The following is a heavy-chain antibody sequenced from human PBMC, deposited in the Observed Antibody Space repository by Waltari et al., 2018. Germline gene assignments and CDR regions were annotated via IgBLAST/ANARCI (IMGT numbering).Heavy chain of an antibody. J-gene: IGHJ3*02. CDR3: AISFLEWIDAFDI. CDR1: GYPFTGHY. Sequence: QVQLVQSGPEVKKPGASVKVSCKASGYPFTGHYMHWVRQAPGEGLEWMGWINPQSTGTKCVQKFQGRVTMTRDTSISTIYMELNNLGSDDTAVYYCAISFLEWIDAFDIWGHGTMVTVSS. D-gene: IGHD3-3*01. V-gene: IGHV1-2*02. CDR2: INPQSTGT.